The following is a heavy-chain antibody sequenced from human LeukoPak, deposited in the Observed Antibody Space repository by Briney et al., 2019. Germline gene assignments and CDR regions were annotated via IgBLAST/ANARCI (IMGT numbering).Heavy chain of an antibody. J-gene: IGHJ4*02. CDR3: ASLSLRWSDY. CDR2: IRGSGDST. CDR1: GFTFSSYG. Sequence: QTGGSLRLSCAASGFTFSSYGMHWVRQAPGKGLEWVSTIRGSGDSTYYADSVKGRFTISRDNSKNTLYLQMSSLRAEDTAVYYCASLSLRWSDYWGQGTLVTVSS. D-gene: IGHD4-23*01. V-gene: IGHV3-23*01.